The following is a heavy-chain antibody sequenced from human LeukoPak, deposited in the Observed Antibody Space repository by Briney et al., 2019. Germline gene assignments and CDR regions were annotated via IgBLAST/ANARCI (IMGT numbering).Heavy chain of an antibody. D-gene: IGHD2-21*02. CDR3: ATLPIDIVVVTAVADY. CDR2: ISSSSSYI. Sequence: GGSLRLSCAASGFTFSSYSMNWVRQAPWKGLEWVSSISSSSSYIYYADSVKGRFTISRDNAKNSLYLQMNSLRAEDTAVYYCATLPIDIVVVTAVADYWGQGTLVTVSS. J-gene: IGHJ4*02. CDR1: GFTFSSYS. V-gene: IGHV3-21*01.